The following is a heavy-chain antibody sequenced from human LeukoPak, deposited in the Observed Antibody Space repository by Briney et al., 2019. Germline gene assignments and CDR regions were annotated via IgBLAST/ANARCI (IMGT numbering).Heavy chain of an antibody. J-gene: IGHJ4*02. V-gene: IGHV4-59*12. CDR1: GGSISSYY. Sequence: PSETLSLTCTVSGGSISSYYWSWIRQPPGKGLEWIGYIYYSGSTNYNPSLKSRVTISVDRSKNQFSLKLSSVTAADTAVYYCARVKVGATFDYWGQGTLVTVSS. CDR2: IYYSGST. D-gene: IGHD1-26*01. CDR3: ARVKVGATFDY.